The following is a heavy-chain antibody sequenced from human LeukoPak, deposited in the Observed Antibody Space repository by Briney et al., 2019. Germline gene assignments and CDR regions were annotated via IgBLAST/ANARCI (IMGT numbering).Heavy chain of an antibody. J-gene: IGHJ3*02. Sequence: ASVKVSCKASGGTFSSYAISGVRQAPGQGLEWVGGIIPIFGTANYAQKFQGRVTITADKSTSTAYMELSSLRSEDTAVYYCARGGRAYCSSTSCYGAFDIWGQGTMVTVSS. CDR3: ARGGRAYCSSTSCYGAFDI. CDR2: IIPIFGTA. CDR1: GGTFSSYA. V-gene: IGHV1-69*06. D-gene: IGHD2-2*01.